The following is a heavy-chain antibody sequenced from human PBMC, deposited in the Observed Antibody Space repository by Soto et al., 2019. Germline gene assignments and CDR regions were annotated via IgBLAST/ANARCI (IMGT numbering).Heavy chain of an antibody. V-gene: IGHV4-61*01. Sequence: QVQLQESGPGLVKPSETLSLTCTVSGGSVSSGSYYWSWIRQPPGKGLEWIGYIYCSGSTNYNPALKSRVTISVDTSKYQFSLKLSSVTAADTAVYYCARGIEGWYQGRYYYGMDVWGQGTTVTVSS. CDR1: GGSVSSGSYY. D-gene: IGHD6-19*01. CDR2: IYCSGST. J-gene: IGHJ6*02. CDR3: ARGIEGWYQGRYYYGMDV.